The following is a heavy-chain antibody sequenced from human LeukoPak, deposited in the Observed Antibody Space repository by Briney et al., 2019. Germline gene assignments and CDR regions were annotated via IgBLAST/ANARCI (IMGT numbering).Heavy chain of an antibody. CDR3: AKDWLYCGDYGYAFDI. Sequence: GGSLRLSCAASGFTFSNYAMHWVRQAPGKGLEWVAIISYHGSNKYYSDSMKGRFTISRDNSKNTLYLQMNSLKTEDTAVYYCAKDWLYCGDYGYAFDIWGQGTMVTVSS. J-gene: IGHJ3*02. D-gene: IGHD4-17*01. V-gene: IGHV3-30*18. CDR2: ISYHGSNK. CDR1: GFTFSNYA.